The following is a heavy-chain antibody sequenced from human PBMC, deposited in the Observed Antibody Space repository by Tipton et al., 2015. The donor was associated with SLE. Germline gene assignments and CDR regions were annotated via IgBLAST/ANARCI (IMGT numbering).Heavy chain of an antibody. D-gene: IGHD4-23*01. J-gene: IGHJ6*02. Sequence: TLSLTCTVSGGSISSSSYYWGWIRQPPGKGLEWIGSIYYSGSTYYNPSLKSRVTISVDTSKNQFSLKLSSVTAADTAVYYCARDRDGGRGNGMDVWGQGTTVTVSS. CDR1: GGSISSSSYY. CDR3: ARDRDGGRGNGMDV. CDR2: IYYSGST. V-gene: IGHV4-39*07.